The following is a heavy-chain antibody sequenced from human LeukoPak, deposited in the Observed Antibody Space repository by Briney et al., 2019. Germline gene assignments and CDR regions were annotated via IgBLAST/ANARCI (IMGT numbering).Heavy chain of an antibody. CDR2: MNPKSGDT. Sequence: ASVKVSCKASGYIFIDYEINWVRQATGQGLEWMGWMNPKSGDTGYEQKFQGRVTITRDSSISTVYMELSSLRSEDTALCYCARGRYMDVWGKGTTVIVSS. CDR3: ARGRYMDV. CDR1: GYIFIDYE. J-gene: IGHJ6*03. V-gene: IGHV1-8*03.